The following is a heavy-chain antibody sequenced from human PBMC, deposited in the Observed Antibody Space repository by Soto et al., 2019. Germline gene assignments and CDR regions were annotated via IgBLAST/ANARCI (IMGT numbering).Heavy chain of an antibody. Sequence: TSVKVSCKVSGYTLTELSMHWARHAHGQGLEWMGWISAYNGNTNYAQKLQGRVTMTTDTSTSTAYMELRSLRSDDTAVYYCARAYYDFWSGYKNWFDPWGQGTLVTVSS. CDR3: ARAYYDFWSGYKNWFDP. CDR2: ISAYNGNT. D-gene: IGHD3-3*01. J-gene: IGHJ5*02. V-gene: IGHV1-18*01. CDR1: GYTLTELS.